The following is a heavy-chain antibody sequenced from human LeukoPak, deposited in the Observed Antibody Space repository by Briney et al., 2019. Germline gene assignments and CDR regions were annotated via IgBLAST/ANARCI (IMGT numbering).Heavy chain of an antibody. CDR1: GFTFSSYW. J-gene: IGHJ4*02. V-gene: IGHV3-7*01. CDR3: AKPPPPYSSSWYYFDY. Sequence: GGSLRLSCAASGFTFSSYWMSWVRQAPGKGLEWVANIKQDGSEKYYVDSVKGRFTISRDNAKNSLYLQMNSLRAEDTAVYYCAKPPPPYSSSWYYFDYWGQGTLVTVSS. CDR2: IKQDGSEK. D-gene: IGHD6-13*01.